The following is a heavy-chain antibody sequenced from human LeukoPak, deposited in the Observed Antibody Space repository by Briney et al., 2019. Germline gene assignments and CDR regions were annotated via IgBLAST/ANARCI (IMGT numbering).Heavy chain of an antibody. CDR2: IYYSGST. V-gene: IGHV4-59*01. J-gene: IGHJ2*01. Sequence: PSETLSLTCTVSGGSISSYYWSWIRQPPGKGLEWIGYIYYSGSTNYIPSLKSRVTISVDTSKNQFSLKLSSVTAADTAVYYCARISSHRSGVHFDLWGRGTLVTVSS. D-gene: IGHD2-15*01. CDR3: ARISSHRSGVHFDL. CDR1: GGSISSYY.